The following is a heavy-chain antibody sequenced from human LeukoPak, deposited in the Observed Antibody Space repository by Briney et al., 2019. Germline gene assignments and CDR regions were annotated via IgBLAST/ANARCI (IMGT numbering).Heavy chain of an antibody. V-gene: IGHV3-21*01. CDR2: ISSSSNYI. CDR3: ARDLDSSGYYRSDALDI. J-gene: IGHJ3*02. D-gene: IGHD3-22*01. CDR1: GFTFSSYS. Sequence: GGSLGLSCAASGFTFSSYSMNWVRQAPGKGLEWVSSISSSSNYICYADSVKGRFTISRDNAKSSVYLQLSSLRVEDTAVYYCARDLDSSGYYRSDALDIWGQGTVATVSS.